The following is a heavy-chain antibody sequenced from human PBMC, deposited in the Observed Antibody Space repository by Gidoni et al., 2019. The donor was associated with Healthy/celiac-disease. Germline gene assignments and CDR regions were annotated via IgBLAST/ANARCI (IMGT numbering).Heavy chain of an antibody. D-gene: IGHD2-2*01. CDR3: AKLYCSSTSCPLPPYWYFDL. CDR2: ISVSGGIT. V-gene: IGHV3-23*01. J-gene: IGHJ2*01. CDR1: GFIFGSYA. Sequence: EVQLLESGGGLVQPGGSLRPSCAASGFIFGSYAMRWVRQATGKGLEWVSAISVSGGITYYADPVKGRFTSSRDNSKNTLYLQMNSLRAEYTAVYYCAKLYCSSTSCPLPPYWYFDLWGRGTLVTVSS.